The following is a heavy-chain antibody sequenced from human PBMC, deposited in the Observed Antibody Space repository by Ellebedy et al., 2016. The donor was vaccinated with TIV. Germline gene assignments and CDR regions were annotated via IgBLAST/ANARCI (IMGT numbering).Heavy chain of an antibody. CDR3: RAYGSGSRRAFEH. J-gene: IGHJ4*02. CDR2: ITNSGAGT. V-gene: IGHV3-23*01. Sequence: PGGSLRLSCAASGFTFSDYDMSWVRQAPGKGPEWVSAITNSGAGTYYGNSVKGLFTISRDNSKNTVYLQMNSLRAEDTALYYCRAYGSGSRRAFEHWGQGTLVTVSS. D-gene: IGHD3-10*01. CDR1: GFTFSDYD.